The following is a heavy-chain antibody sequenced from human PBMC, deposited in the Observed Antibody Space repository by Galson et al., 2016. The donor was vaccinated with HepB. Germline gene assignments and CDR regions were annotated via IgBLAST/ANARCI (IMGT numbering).Heavy chain of an antibody. CDR3: ARINDYYGSEDS. CDR1: GGAITSGGYY. V-gene: IGHV4-31*03. Sequence: TLSLTCTVSGGAITSGGYYWSWIRQHPGKGLEWIGYIHNNGSTYYNPSLKSRVTLSVDMSKNQFSLKLNSMTVADTAVYYCARINDYYGSEDSWGQGTLVTVSS. CDR2: IHNNGST. J-gene: IGHJ4*02. D-gene: IGHD3-10*01.